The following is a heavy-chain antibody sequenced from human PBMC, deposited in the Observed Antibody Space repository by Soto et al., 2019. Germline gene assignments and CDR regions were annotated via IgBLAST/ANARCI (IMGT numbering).Heavy chain of an antibody. CDR3: ARVPGGPNDY. CDR1: GYTFSTYT. Sequence: GAGVKVSFKASGYTFSTYTITWVRQAPGQGLEWMGRIIPILGIANYAQKFQGRVTITADKSTSTAYMELSSLRSEDTAVYYCARVPGGPNDYWGQGTLVTVSS. V-gene: IGHV1-69*02. D-gene: IGHD3-10*01. J-gene: IGHJ4*02. CDR2: IIPILGIA.